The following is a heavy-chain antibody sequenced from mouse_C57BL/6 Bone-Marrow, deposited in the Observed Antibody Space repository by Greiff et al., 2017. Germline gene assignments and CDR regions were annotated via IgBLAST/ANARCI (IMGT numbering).Heavy chain of an antibody. D-gene: IGHD1-1*01. J-gene: IGHJ2*01. CDR1: GFTFSDYG. V-gene: IGHV5-17*01. CDR3: ARPGYYGLDY. CDR2: ISSGSSTI. Sequence: EVKVVESGGGLVKPGGSLKLSCAASGFTFSDYGMHWVRQAPEKGLEWVAYISSGSSTISYADTVKGRFTISRDNAKNTLFLQMTSLRSEDTAMYYCARPGYYGLDYWGQGTTLTVSS.